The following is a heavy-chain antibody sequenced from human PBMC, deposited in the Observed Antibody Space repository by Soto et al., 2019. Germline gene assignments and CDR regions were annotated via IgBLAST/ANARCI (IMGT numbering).Heavy chain of an antibody. CDR2: INTFNGNT. CDR3: ARGFTPENQ. J-gene: IGHJ4*02. CDR1: GYTFSDYG. Sequence: QVHLVQSEGEVKKPGASVKVSCKTSGYTFSDYGVSWVRQAPGQGLEWMGWINTFNGNTKYDQKFQGRVTLSIDTSTRSAFLELTSLKFDAAAVYYCARGFTPENQWGQGTRVTVSS. V-gene: IGHV1-18*01. D-gene: IGHD2-2*01.